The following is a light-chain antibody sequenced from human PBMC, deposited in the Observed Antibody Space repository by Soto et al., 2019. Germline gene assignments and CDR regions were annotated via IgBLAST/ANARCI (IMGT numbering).Light chain of an antibody. Sequence: EIVMTQSPGTLSLSPGEAATLSCRASQSVSSNYVAWFHQKPGQAPRLLIYGASRRATGIPDRFSGSGSGTDFTLTISSLEPADFAVYYCQQRSNWPPITFGQGTRLEIK. V-gene: IGKV3D-20*02. J-gene: IGKJ5*01. CDR3: QQRSNWPPIT. CDR1: QSVSSNY. CDR2: GAS.